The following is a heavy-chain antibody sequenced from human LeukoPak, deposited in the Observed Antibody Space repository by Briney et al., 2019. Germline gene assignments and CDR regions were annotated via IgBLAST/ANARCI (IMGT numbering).Heavy chain of an antibody. CDR1: GFTFGDYA. D-gene: IGHD3-10*01. J-gene: IGHJ4*02. Sequence: GGSLRLSCTASGFTFGDYALGWVRQAPGKGLEWVGFIRSKVFGGTTEYVASVKGRFTISRDDSKSIAYLQMNSLKTEDTAVYYCTGSFGELTFFDYWGQGTLVTVSS. CDR2: IRSKVFGGTT. CDR3: TGSFGELTFFDY. V-gene: IGHV3-49*04.